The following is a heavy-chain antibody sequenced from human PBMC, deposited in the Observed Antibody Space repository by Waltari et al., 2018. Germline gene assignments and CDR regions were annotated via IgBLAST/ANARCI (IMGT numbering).Heavy chain of an antibody. CDR2: IMPEISET. J-gene: IGHJ6*02. CDR3: AGGDGGYYYHKMDV. D-gene: IGHD3-22*01. CDR1: GGTFTSDS. Sequence: QVQLVQSGAEAKKPGSSVRVSCRASGGTFTSDSVNWVRQAPGQGLEWMGGIMPEISETKYAVKFQGRITITADQSTGTVYMEVRSLRSDDTAVYYCAGGDGGYYYHKMDVWGQGTTVTVSS. V-gene: IGHV1-69*02.